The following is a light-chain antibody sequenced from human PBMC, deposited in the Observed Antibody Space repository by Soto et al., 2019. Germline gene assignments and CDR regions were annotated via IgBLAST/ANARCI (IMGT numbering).Light chain of an antibody. CDR1: QSVLYSSNNKNY. Sequence: DIVMTQSPDSLAVSLGERATINCKSSQSVLYSSNNKNYLAWYQQKPGKPPKLLIYWASTRESGVPDRFSGSGSGTDFTLTISSLQAEDVAVYYCQQYYSTFLTFGGGTKVEIK. V-gene: IGKV4-1*01. J-gene: IGKJ4*01. CDR3: QQYYSTFLT. CDR2: WAS.